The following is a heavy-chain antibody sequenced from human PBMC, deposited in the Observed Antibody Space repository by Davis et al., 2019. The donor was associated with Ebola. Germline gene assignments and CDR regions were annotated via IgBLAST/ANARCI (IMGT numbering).Heavy chain of an antibody. CDR2: ISGSGGST. CDR3: AKDETTDGYNTNTFDY. J-gene: IGHJ4*02. V-gene: IGHV3-23*01. Sequence: GESLKISCAASGFTFSSYAMSWVRQAPGKGLEWVSAISGSGGSTYYADSVKGRFTISRDNSKNTLYLQMNSLRAEDTAVYYCAKDETTDGYNTNTFDYWGQGTLVTVSS. D-gene: IGHD5-24*01. CDR1: GFTFSSYA.